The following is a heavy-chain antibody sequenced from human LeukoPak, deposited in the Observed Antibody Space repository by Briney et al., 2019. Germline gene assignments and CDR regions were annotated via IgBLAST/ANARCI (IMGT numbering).Heavy chain of an antibody. CDR3: ARGYYDSSGYYSHWYFDL. D-gene: IGHD3-22*01. Sequence: ASVKVSCKASGYTFTSYYMHWVRQAPGQGLEWMGWINTNTGNPTYAQGFTGRFVFSLDTSVSTAYLQISSLKAEDTAVYYCARGYYDSSGYYSHWYFDLWGRGTLVTVSS. J-gene: IGHJ2*01. CDR1: GYTFTSYY. V-gene: IGHV7-4-1*02. CDR2: INTNTGNP.